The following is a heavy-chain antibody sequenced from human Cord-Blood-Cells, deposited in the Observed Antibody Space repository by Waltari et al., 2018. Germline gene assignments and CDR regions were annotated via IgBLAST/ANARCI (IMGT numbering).Heavy chain of an antibody. J-gene: IGHJ1*01. Sequence: QVQLVQSGAEVKKPGASVKVSCKASGYTFTSYYMHWVRQAPGQGLEWMGIINPIGGSTSYAQKFQGRFTMTRDTSTSTVYMELSSLRSEDTAVYYCARQTSKYGSGSYFQHWGQGTLVTISS. CDR3: ARQTSKYGSGSYFQH. V-gene: IGHV1-46*01. CDR1: GYTFTSYY. CDR2: INPIGGST. D-gene: IGHD3-10*01.